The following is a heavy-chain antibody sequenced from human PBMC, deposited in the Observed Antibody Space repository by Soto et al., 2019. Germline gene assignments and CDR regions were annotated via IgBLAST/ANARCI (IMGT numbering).Heavy chain of an antibody. CDR1: GYTFTSYG. V-gene: IGHV1-18*01. D-gene: IGHD2-15*01. CDR2: ISAYNGNT. J-gene: IGHJ5*02. CDR3: ARDLCSGGSCYFNWFDP. Sequence: GASVKVSCKASGYTFTSYGISWVRQAPGQGLEWMGWISAYNGNTNYAQKLQGRVTMTTDTSTSTAYMELRSLRSDDTAVYYCARDLCSGGSCYFNWFDPWGQGTLVTVSS.